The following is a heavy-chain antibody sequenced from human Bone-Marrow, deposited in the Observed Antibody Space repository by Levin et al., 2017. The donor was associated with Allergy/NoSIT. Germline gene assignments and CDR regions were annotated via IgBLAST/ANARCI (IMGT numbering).Heavy chain of an antibody. Sequence: GESLKISCKASGYTFTSYGISWVRQAPGQGLEWMGWISAYNGNTNYAQKLQGRVTMTTDTSTSTAYMELRSLRSDDTAVYYCARATPAAWYQLLGDYYYYYMDVWGKGTTVTVSS. D-gene: IGHD2-2*01. CDR1: GYTFTSYG. CDR3: ARATPAAWYQLLGDYYYYYMDV. V-gene: IGHV1-18*01. J-gene: IGHJ6*03. CDR2: ISAYNGNT.